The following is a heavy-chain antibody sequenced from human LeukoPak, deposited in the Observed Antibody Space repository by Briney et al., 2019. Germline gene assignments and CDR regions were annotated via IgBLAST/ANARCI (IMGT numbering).Heavy chain of an antibody. CDR2: ISPYNDNT. CDR1: GYSFRNYG. J-gene: IGHJ3*01. Sequence: ASVKVSCKASGYSFRNYGIAWVRQAPGQGLEWMGWISPYNDNTHYVHKLQGRVTVTTDTSTSTAYMELTSLRSDDTAVYYCVRDLLMVGPTGPSLDALNVWGQGTLVTVSS. D-gene: IGHD2-15*01. V-gene: IGHV1-18*01. CDR3: VRDLLMVGPTGPSLDALNV.